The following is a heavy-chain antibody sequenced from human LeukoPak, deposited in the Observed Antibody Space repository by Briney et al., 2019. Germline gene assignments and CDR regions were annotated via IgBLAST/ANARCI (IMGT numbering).Heavy chain of an antibody. Sequence: GGSLRLSCAASGFTFSSYAMSWVRQAPGKGLEWVSAISGSGGSTYYADSVKGRFTISRDNSKNTLYLQMNSLRAEDTAVYYCAKGREQQGESYYFDYWGQGTLVTVSS. CDR3: AKGREQQGESYYFDY. CDR1: GFTFSSYA. D-gene: IGHD6-13*01. V-gene: IGHV3-23*01. CDR2: ISGSGGST. J-gene: IGHJ4*02.